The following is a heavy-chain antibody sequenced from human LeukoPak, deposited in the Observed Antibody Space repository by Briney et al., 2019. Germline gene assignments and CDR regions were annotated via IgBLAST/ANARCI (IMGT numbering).Heavy chain of an antibody. CDR2: ISSSSSYI. CDR1: GFTFSSYS. CDR3: ARDDSGSSWSFDY. D-gene: IGHD6-13*01. V-gene: IGHV3-21*01. J-gene: IGHJ4*02. Sequence: GGSLRLSCTVSGFTFSSYSMNWVRQAPGKGLEWVSSISSSSSYIYYADSVKGRFTISRDNAKNSLYLQMNSLRAEDTAVYYCARDDSGSSWSFDYWGQGTLVTVSS.